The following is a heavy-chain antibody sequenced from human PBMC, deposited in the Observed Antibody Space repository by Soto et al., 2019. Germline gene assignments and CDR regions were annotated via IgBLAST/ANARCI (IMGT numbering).Heavy chain of an antibody. CDR2: IYPGDSDT. CDR3: ARSWQLGNYGMDV. D-gene: IGHD6-6*01. V-gene: IGHV5-51*01. J-gene: IGHJ6*02. Sequence: GESLKIPCKGSGYSFTSYWIGWVRQMPGKGLEWMGIIYPGDSDTRYSPSFQGQVTISADKSISTAYLQWSSLKASDTAMYYCARSWQLGNYGMDVWGQGTTVTVSS. CDR1: GYSFTSYW.